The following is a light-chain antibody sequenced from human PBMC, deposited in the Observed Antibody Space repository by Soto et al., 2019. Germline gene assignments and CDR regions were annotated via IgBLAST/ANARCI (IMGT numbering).Light chain of an antibody. CDR2: GAS. CDR3: QQYNDWLALT. J-gene: IGKJ4*01. V-gene: IGKV3-15*01. Sequence: EIVMTQSPATLSVSPGERATLSCRASQSVSSNLAWYQQKPGQAPRLLIYGASTRATGVPARFSGSGSGTEFTLTISSLQSEDFALYYCQQYNDWLALTFGGGTRWIS. CDR1: QSVSSN.